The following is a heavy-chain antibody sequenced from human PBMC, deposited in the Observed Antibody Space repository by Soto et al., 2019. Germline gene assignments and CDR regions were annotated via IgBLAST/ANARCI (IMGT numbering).Heavy chain of an antibody. CDR3: AKDRRVVVAATYTWLVDY. Sequence: EVQLLESGGGLVQPGGSLRLSCAASGFTFSSYAMSWVRQAPGKGLEWVSAISGSGGSTYYADSVKGRFTISRDNSKNTPYLQMNSLRAEDTAVYYCAKDRRVVVAATYTWLVDYWGQGTLVTVSS. CDR1: GFTFSSYA. J-gene: IGHJ4*02. CDR2: ISGSGGST. V-gene: IGHV3-23*01. D-gene: IGHD2-15*01.